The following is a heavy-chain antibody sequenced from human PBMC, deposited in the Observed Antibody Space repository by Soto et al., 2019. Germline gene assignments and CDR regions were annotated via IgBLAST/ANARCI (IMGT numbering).Heavy chain of an antibody. CDR1: GFTFSSYA. V-gene: IGHV3-23*01. J-gene: IGHJ5*02. CDR2: ISGSGGST. D-gene: IGHD1-1*01. Sequence: HPGGSLRLSCAASGFTFSSYAMSWVRQAPGKGLEWVSAISGSGGSTYYADSVKGRFTISRDNSKNTLYLQMNSLRAEDTAVYYCAKDLQLEPPPGPPENWFDPWGQGTLVTVSS. CDR3: AKDLQLEPPPGPPENWFDP.